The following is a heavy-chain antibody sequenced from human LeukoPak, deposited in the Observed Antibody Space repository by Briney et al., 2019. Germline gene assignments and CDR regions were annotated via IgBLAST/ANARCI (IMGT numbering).Heavy chain of an antibody. CDR2: IYYSGST. J-gene: IGHJ4*02. V-gene: IGHV4-39*01. Sequence: SETLSLTCTVSGGSISSSTFYWGWIRQPPGKGLEWIGNIYYSGSTYYNPSLKSRVTISVDTSKNQFSLKLSSVTAADTAVYYCARHGRGIDSSGFWEGLRYFDYWGQGIQVTVSS. D-gene: IGHD3-22*01. CDR3: ARHGRGIDSSGFWEGLRYFDY. CDR1: GGSISSSTFY.